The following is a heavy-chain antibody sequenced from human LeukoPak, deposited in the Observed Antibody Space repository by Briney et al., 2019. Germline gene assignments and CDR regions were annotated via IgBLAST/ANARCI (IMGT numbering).Heavy chain of an antibody. J-gene: IGHJ4*02. V-gene: IGHV3-49*04. CDR1: GFTFSSYW. D-gene: IGHD3-9*01. CDR3: TRVLRHFDWSYYFDY. Sequence: PGGSLRLSCAASGFTFSSYWMSWVRQAPGKGLKWVGFIRSKAYGGTTEYAASVKGRFTISRDDSKSIAYLQMNSLKTEDTAVYYCTRVLRHFDWSYYFDYWGQGTLVTVSS. CDR2: IRSKAYGGTT.